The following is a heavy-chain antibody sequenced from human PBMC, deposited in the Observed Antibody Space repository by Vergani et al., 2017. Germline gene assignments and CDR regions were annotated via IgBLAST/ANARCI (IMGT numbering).Heavy chain of an antibody. CDR1: GYTLTELS. Sequence: QVQLVQSGAEVQKPGASVKVSCKVSGYTLTELSMHWVRQAPGKGLEWMGGFDPEDGETIYAQKFQGRVTMTEDTSTDTAYMELSSLRSEDTAVYYCATDLRRRDAPQEYYYYYGMDVWGQGTTVTVSS. V-gene: IGHV1-24*01. J-gene: IGHJ6*02. CDR3: ATDLRRRDAPQEYYYYYGMDV. CDR2: FDPEDGET.